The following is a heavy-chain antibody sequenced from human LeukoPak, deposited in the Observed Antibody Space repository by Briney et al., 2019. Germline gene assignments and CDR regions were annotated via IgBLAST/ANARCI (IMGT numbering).Heavy chain of an antibody. CDR1: GFTFSSYA. CDR2: ISYDGSNK. Sequence: PGGSLRLSCAASGFTFSSYAMHWVRQAPGKGLEWVAVISYDGSNKYYADSVKGRLTISRDNSKNTLYLQMNSLRAEDTAVYYCARDHYGGNSDYWGQGTLVTVSS. J-gene: IGHJ4*02. V-gene: IGHV3-30*04. D-gene: IGHD4-23*01. CDR3: ARDHYGGNSDY.